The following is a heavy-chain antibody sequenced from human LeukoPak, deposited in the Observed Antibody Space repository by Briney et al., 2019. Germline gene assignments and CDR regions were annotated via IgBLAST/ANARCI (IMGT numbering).Heavy chain of an antibody. CDR2: IYYSGST. J-gene: IGHJ3*02. Sequence: SETLSLTCTVSGGSISSYYWSWIRQPPGKGLEWIGYIYYSGSTNYNPSLKSRVTISVDTSKNQFSLKLSSVTAADTAVYYCARHRDDSSGYYYLERGFDIWGKGTMVTVSS. V-gene: IGHV4-59*08. CDR1: GGSISSYY. CDR3: ARHRDDSSGYYYLERGFDI. D-gene: IGHD3-22*01.